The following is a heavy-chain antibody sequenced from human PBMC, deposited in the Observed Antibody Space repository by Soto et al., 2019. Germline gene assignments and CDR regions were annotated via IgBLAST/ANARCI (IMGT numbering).Heavy chain of an antibody. Sequence: QVQLVESGGGVVQPGESLRLSCAASEFTFSSYAMHWVRQAPGKGLEWVAVVSNDGSNKYYADSVKGRFTISRDNSKNTLNLQMNSLRAEDTAVYYCAKDQSTNSRSYHALHVWGQGTTVTVSS. J-gene: IGHJ6*02. CDR2: VSNDGSNK. CDR1: EFTFSSYA. V-gene: IGHV3-30*18. D-gene: IGHD2-8*01. CDR3: AKDQSTNSRSYHALHV.